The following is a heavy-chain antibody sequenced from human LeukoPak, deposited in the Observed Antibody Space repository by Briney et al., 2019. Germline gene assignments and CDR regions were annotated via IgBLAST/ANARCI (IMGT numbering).Heavy chain of an antibody. J-gene: IGHJ4*02. V-gene: IGHV4-59*01. D-gene: IGHD3-22*01. CDR1: GVSISSYY. Sequence: PSETLSLTCTVSGVSISSYYWSWIRQPPGKGLEWIGYIYYSGSTDYNPSLKSRVTISVDTSKNRFSLRLSSVTAADTAVYYCARSDLDSGGYYGVLYFDYWGQGTPVTVSS. CDR3: ARSDLDSGGYYGVLYFDY. CDR2: IYYSGST.